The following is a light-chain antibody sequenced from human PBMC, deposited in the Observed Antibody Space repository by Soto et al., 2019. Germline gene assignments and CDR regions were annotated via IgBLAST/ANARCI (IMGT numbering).Light chain of an antibody. CDR1: SSDIGGYNY. CDR2: DVS. Sequence: SALTQPPSLSWSPGQSITLSCPGTSSDIGGYNYVSWYQQQPGKAPKLVVYDVSNRPSGVSDRFSGSKSANTASLTISGLQTEDEADYFCSSYTSSNTLYVFGAGTKVTVL. V-gene: IGLV2-14*01. CDR3: SSYTSSNTLYV. J-gene: IGLJ1*01.